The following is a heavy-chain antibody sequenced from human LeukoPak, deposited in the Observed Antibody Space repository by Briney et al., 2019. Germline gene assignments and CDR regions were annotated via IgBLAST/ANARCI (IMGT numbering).Heavy chain of an antibody. CDR1: GFTFSNAW. CDR2: IKSKTDGGTT. J-gene: IGHJ4*02. CDR3: AKADSGWNYFDY. Sequence: GGSLRLSCAASGFTFSNAWMSWVRQAPGKGLEWVGRIKSKTDGGTTDYAAPVKGRFTISRDDSKNTLYLQMNSLRAEDTAVYYCAKADSGWNYFDYWGQGTLVTVSS. D-gene: IGHD5-12*01. V-gene: IGHV3-15*01.